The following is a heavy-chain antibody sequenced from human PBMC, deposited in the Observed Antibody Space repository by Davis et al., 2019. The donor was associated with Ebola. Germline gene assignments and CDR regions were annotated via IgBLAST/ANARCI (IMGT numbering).Heavy chain of an antibody. V-gene: IGHV3-21*04. CDR2: ISSSSSYI. Sequence: GESLKISCAASGFTFSSYSMNWVRQAPGKGLEWVSSISSSSSYIYYADSVKGRFTISRDNAKNSLYLQMNSLRAEDTAVYYCAKDRVVVVPAAIGYWGQGTLVTVSS. CDR1: GFTFSSYS. CDR3: AKDRVVVVPAAIGY. D-gene: IGHD2-2*01. J-gene: IGHJ4*02.